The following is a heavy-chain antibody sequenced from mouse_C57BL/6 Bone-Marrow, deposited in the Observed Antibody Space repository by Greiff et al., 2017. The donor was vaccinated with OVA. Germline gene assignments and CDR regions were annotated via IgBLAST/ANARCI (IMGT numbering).Heavy chain of an antibody. Sequence: QVQLQQSGAELARPGASVKMSCKASGYTFTSYTMHWVKQRPGQGLEWIGYINPSSGYTKYNQKFKDKATLTADKSSSTAYMQLSSLPSEDSAVYYCASGGNWFAYWGQGTLVTVSA. V-gene: IGHV1-4*01. CDR3: ASGGNWFAY. CDR2: INPSSGYT. D-gene: IGHD2-1*01. J-gene: IGHJ3*01. CDR1: GYTFTSYT.